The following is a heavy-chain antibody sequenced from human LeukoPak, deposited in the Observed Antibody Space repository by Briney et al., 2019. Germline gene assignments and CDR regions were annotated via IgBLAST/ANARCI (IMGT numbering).Heavy chain of an antibody. CDR1: GGSISSGGYY. CDR2: IYYSGST. CDR3: ARADPLYCGGDCYYYFDY. J-gene: IGHJ4*02. D-gene: IGHD2-21*02. Sequence: PSETLSLTCAVSGGSISSGGYYWSWIRQHPGKGLEWIGYIYYSGSTYYNPFLKSRVTISVDTSKNQFSLKLSSVTAADTAVYYCARADPLYCGGDCYYYFDYWGQGTLVTVSS. V-gene: IGHV4-31*11.